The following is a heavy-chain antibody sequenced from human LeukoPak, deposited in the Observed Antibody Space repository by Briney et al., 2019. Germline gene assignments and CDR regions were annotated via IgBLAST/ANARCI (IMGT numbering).Heavy chain of an antibody. Sequence: GGSLRLSCAASGFTFSSYAMSWVRQAPGKGLEWVSAISGSGGSTYYADSVKGRFTISRDNSKSTLYLQMNSLRAEDTAVYYCARALVVATISQTYYYYGMDVWGQGTTVTVSS. V-gene: IGHV3-23*01. J-gene: IGHJ6*02. CDR3: ARALVVATISQTYYYYGMDV. CDR1: GFTFSSYA. CDR2: ISGSGGST. D-gene: IGHD5-12*01.